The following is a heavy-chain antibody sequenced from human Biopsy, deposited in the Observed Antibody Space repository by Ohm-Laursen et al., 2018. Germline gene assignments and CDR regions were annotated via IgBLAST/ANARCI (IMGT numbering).Heavy chain of an antibody. D-gene: IGHD2-15*01. Sequence: SSVKVSCKPSTGTFDSYGVTWVPQAPGQGLEWMGRIIPILRTTTYAPKFQGRVTFTADKSSSTAYLELSSLTSEDTAMFYCAREAIGYQLPCDDWGQGTLVTVSS. CDR3: AREAIGYQLPCDD. CDR1: TGTFDSYG. CDR2: IIPILRTT. V-gene: IGHV1-69*04. J-gene: IGHJ4*02.